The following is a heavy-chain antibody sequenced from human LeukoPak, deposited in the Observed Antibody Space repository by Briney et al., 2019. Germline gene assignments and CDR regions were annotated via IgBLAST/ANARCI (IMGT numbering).Heavy chain of an antibody. D-gene: IGHD3-10*01. CDR2: IYYSGST. J-gene: IGHJ4*02. CDR1: GGSISSYY. CDR3: ARLSAWGSGSSRQYYFDY. V-gene: IGHV4-59*08. Sequence: SETLSPTCTVSGGSISSYYWSWIRQPPGKGLEWIGYIYYSGSTNYNPSLKSRVTISVDTSKNQSSLKLSSVTAADTAVYYCARLSAWGSGSSRQYYFDYWGQGTLVTVSS.